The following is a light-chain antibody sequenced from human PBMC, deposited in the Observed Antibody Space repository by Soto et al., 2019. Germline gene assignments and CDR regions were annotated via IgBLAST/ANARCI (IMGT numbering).Light chain of an antibody. Sequence: DIQMTQSPSSVSASVGDEVIITCRASRRISTWLAWYQQKPGKAPKLLIYKASTLKSGVPSRFSGSGSGTEFTLTISSLQPDDFATYYCQHYNSYSEAFGQGTKVDIK. CDR2: KAS. J-gene: IGKJ1*01. V-gene: IGKV1-5*03. CDR3: QHYNSYSEA. CDR1: RRISTW.